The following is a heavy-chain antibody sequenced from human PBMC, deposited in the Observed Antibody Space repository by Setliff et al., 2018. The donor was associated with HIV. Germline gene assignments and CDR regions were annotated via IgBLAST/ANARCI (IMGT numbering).Heavy chain of an antibody. Sequence: ASVKVSCKASGYTFTSYDISWVRQAPGQGLEWMGWISAYSGDTNYAQKFQGRLTMTTDTSTSTAYMELSSLRSDDTAMYYCARPGGSYGDYGWYLRFWGQGTLVTSPQ. V-gene: IGHV1-18*01. CDR1: GYTFTSYD. J-gene: IGHJ4*02. D-gene: IGHD4-17*01. CDR2: ISAYSGDT. CDR3: ARPGGSYGDYGWYLRF.